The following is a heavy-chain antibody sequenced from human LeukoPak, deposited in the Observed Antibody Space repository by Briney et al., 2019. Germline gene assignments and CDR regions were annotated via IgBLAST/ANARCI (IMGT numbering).Heavy chain of an antibody. CDR1: GYTFTGYY. CDR3: ARAPDRGGPAAAGTLWGGYYFDY. Sequence: ASVKVSCRASGYTFTGYYMHWVRQAPGQGLEWMGCINPNSGGTNYAQKFQGRVTMTRDTSINTAYMELSRLRSDDTAVYYCARAPDRGGPAAAGTLWGGYYFDYWGQGTLVTVSS. CDR2: INPNSGGT. V-gene: IGHV1-2*02. D-gene: IGHD6-13*01. J-gene: IGHJ4*02.